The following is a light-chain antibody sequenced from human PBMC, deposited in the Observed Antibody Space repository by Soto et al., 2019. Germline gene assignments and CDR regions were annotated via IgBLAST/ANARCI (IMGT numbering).Light chain of an antibody. J-gene: IGKJ4*01. Sequence: EIVLTQSPATLSLSPGERATLSCRASQSISSYLAWYQQKPGQAPRLLIYDASNRATGIQARFSGSGSGTDFTLTISSLETEDFAVYYCQHRSNWPLTFGGRTKVDIK. CDR1: QSISSY. V-gene: IGKV3-11*01. CDR2: DAS. CDR3: QHRSNWPLT.